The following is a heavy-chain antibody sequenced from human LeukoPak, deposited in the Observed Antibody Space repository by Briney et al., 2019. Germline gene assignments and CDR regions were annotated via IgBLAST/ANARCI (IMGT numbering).Heavy chain of an antibody. D-gene: IGHD6-19*01. CDR3: AKDLGYRAVAGTFDY. Sequence: GGSLRLSCAASGFTFSSYGMHWVRQAPGKGLEWVAVISYDGSNKYYADSVKGRFTISRDNSKNTLYLQMNSLRAEDTAVYYCAKDLGYRAVAGTFDYWGQGTLVTVSS. CDR1: GFTFSSYG. J-gene: IGHJ4*02. V-gene: IGHV3-30*18. CDR2: ISYDGSNK.